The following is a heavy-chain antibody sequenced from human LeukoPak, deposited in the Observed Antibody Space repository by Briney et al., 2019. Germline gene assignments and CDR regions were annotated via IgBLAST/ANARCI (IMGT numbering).Heavy chain of an antibody. J-gene: IGHJ5*02. CDR2: IYPGDSDT. D-gene: IGHD3-10*01. CDR1: GYSFTSYW. CDR3: ARLVRGVITRLHNWFDP. V-gene: IGHV5-51*01. Sequence: GESLQISCQGSGYSFTSYWIGWVRPMPGKGLEWMGIIYPGDSDTRYSPSFQGQVTISADKSISTAYLQWSSLKASGTAMYYCARLVRGVITRLHNWFDPWGQGTLVTVSS.